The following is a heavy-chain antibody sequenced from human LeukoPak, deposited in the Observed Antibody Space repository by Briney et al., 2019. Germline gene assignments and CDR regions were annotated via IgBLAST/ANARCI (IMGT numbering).Heavy chain of an antibody. CDR2: ISSSYNFI. J-gene: IGHJ6*02. Sequence: GGSLRLSCAASGFTFSSSSMNWVRQAPGKGLEWVSSISSSYNFIYYGDSVKGRFTISRDNAKNSLYLQMNSLRAEDTAVYYCARVRGAYYYYGMDVWGQGTTVTVTS. CDR1: GFTFSSSS. V-gene: IGHV3-21*01. CDR3: ARVRGAYYYYGMDV. D-gene: IGHD3-16*01.